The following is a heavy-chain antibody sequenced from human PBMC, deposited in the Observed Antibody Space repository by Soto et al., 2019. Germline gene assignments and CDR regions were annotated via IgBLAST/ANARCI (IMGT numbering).Heavy chain of an antibody. J-gene: IGHJ4*02. CDR2: INHSGST. Sequence: SETLCLTCAVYGGSFSGYYWSWIRQPPGKGLEWIGEINHSGSTNYNPSLKSRVTISVDTSKNQFSLKLSSVTAADTAVYYCAGYVVVPAAMQEERYYFDYWGQGTLVTVSS. V-gene: IGHV4-34*01. CDR3: AGYVVVPAAMQEERYYFDY. CDR1: GGSFSGYY. D-gene: IGHD2-2*01.